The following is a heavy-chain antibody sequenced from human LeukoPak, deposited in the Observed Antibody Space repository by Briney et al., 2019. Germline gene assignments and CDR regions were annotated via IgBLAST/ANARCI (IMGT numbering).Heavy chain of an antibody. D-gene: IGHD2-2*01. J-gene: IGHJ4*02. CDR1: GFTFSSYS. CDR2: ISSSSSYI. Sequence: GGSLRLSCAASGFTFSSYSMNWVRQAPGKGLGWVSSISSSSSYIYYADSVKGRFTISRDNAKNSLYLQMNSLRAEDTAVYYCARLGYCSSTSCYPDYWGQGTLVTVSS. CDR3: ARLGYCSSTSCYPDY. V-gene: IGHV3-21*01.